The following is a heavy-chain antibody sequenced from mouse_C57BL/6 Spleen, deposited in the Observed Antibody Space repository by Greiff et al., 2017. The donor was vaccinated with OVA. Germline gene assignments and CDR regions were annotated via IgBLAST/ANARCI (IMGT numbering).Heavy chain of an antibody. CDR2: IDLETGGT. CDR3: TRRRGIYDDYDGDY. V-gene: IGHV1-15*01. J-gene: IGHJ2*01. D-gene: IGHD2-4*01. Sequence: QVQLQQSGAELVRPGSSVTLSCKASGYTFTDYEMHWVKQTPVHGLEWIGAIDLETGGTAYNQKFKGKAILTADTSSSTAYMELRSLTSEDSAVYYGTRRRGIYDDYDGDYRGQGTNLTV. CDR1: GYTFTDYE.